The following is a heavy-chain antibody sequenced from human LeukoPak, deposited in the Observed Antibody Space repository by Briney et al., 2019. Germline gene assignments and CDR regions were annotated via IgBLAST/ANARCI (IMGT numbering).Heavy chain of an antibody. CDR3: ARHRRSYSSSRPFDY. Sequence: SETLSLTCTVSGGSISSYYWSWIRQPPGKGLEWIGYIYYSGSTNYNPSLKSRVTISVDTSKNQFSLKLSSVTAADTAVYYCARHRRSYSSSRPFDYWGQGTLVTVSS. V-gene: IGHV4-59*08. CDR1: GGSISSYY. CDR2: IYYSGST. D-gene: IGHD6-6*01. J-gene: IGHJ4*02.